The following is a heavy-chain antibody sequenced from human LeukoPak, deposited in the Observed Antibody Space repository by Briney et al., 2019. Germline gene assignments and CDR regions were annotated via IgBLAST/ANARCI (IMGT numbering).Heavy chain of an antibody. CDR3: ARGEGARDGYNYAGPFYFDY. J-gene: IGHJ4*01. Sequence: SETLSLTCAVSGDSISTNHWWSWVRQPPGKGLEWIGEVYHSGSTNYNPSLKSRVTISIDTSKNLFSLKLNSMTAADTAVYYCARGEGARDGYNYAGPFYFDYWGHGTLVTVSS. D-gene: IGHD5-24*01. V-gene: IGHV4-4*02. CDR1: GDSISTNHW. CDR2: VYHSGST.